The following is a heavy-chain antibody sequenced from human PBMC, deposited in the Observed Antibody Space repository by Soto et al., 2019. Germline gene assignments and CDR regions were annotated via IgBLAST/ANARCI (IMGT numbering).Heavy chain of an antibody. J-gene: IGHJ6*02. V-gene: IGHV5-51*01. CDR2: IYPGDSDT. CDR3: AICSNGSDHYNYYGMDV. D-gene: IGHD2-2*01. Sequence: PGESLKISCKGSGYIFTSYWIAWVRQMPGKGLEWMGIIYPGDSDTRFSPSFQGQVTMSADKSINTAYLQWSSLKASDTAMYYCAICSNGSDHYNYYGMDVWGQGTTVTVSS. CDR1: GYIFTSYW.